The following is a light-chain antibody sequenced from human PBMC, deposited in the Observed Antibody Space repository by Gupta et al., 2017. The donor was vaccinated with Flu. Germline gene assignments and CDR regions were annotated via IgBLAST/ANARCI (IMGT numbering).Light chain of an antibody. CDR3: QAGDSGTCG. J-gene: IGLJ2*01. Sequence: SSELPQPPSVSVSPGQTASITCSGDQLGDIYVSWSQQKPGQSPVLVIYKDNQRPAGIPERFSGSNSGHTATLTIGGTQAVDEDDYYCQAGDSGTCGFGGGTKLTVL. CDR2: KDN. CDR1: QLGDIY. V-gene: IGLV3-1*01.